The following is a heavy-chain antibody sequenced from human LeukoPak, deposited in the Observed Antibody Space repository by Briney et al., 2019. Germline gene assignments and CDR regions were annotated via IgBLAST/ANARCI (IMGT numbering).Heavy chain of an antibody. V-gene: IGHV1-2*02. Sequence: GASVKVSCKASGYTFTSYAMNWVRQAPGQGLEWMGWINPNSGGTNYAQKFQGRVTMTRDTSISTAYMELSRLRSDDTAVYYCAGSGTYSSSSSLDYWGQGTLVTVSS. CDR3: AGSGTYSSSSSLDY. CDR2: INPNSGGT. J-gene: IGHJ4*02. D-gene: IGHD6-6*01. CDR1: GYTFTSYA.